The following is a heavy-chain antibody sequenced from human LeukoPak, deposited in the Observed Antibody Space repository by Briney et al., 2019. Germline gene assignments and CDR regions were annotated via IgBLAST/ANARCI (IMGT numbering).Heavy chain of an antibody. V-gene: IGHV3-74*01. CDR2: INSDGSRI. J-gene: IGHJ6*02. Sequence: GGSLRLSCAASGFTFSSYWMHWVRHAPGKGLVWVSRINSDGSRISYAASVKGRFTIPRDNAKNTLYLQVNSLRAEDTAVYYRARDRGTHPGISPYYGMDVWGQGTTVTVSS. CDR3: ARDRGTHPGISPYYGMDV. CDR1: GFTFSSYW. D-gene: IGHD6-13*01.